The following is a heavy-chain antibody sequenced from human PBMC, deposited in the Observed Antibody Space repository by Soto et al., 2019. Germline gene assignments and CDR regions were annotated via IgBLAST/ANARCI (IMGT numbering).Heavy chain of an antibody. V-gene: IGHV4-39*01. CDR3: AGPAEDIVVVPTTIRQHSWIHP. Sequence: SETLSLTCTVSGGSISSSSYYLGWIRQPPGKGLEWVGSSYYSGSTYYNPSLKSRVTISVDTSKNQFSLKLSYVTAADTGVYYCAGPAEDIVVVPTTIRQHSWIHPRGQG. J-gene: IGHJ5*02. CDR1: GGSISSSSYY. CDR2: SYYSGST. D-gene: IGHD2-2*01.